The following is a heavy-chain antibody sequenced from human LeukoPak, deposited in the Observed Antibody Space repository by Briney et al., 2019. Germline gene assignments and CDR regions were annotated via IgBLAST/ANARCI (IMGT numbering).Heavy chain of an antibody. CDR1: GGSISSYY. CDR2: IYYSGST. Sequence: PSETLSLTCTVSGGSISSYYWSWIRQPPGKGLEWIGYIYYSGSTNYNPSLKSRVTISVDTSKNQFSLKLSSVTAADTAVYYCARVGGIAAAGTGRHYYYYYMDVWGKGTTVTISS. CDR3: ARVGGIAAAGTGRHYYYYYMDV. V-gene: IGHV4-59*01. D-gene: IGHD6-13*01. J-gene: IGHJ6*03.